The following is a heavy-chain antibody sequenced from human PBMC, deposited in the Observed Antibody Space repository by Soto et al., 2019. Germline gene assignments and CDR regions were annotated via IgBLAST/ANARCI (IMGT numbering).Heavy chain of an antibody. D-gene: IGHD5-18*01. V-gene: IGHV1-8*01. Sequence: KVSCKASGYTFPNNDVSWVRQATGQGLEWMGWMNPGSGDTGYAQKFQGRVTMTRDISIATAYMELTSLTSEDTAIYYCARMESFGSLNWFDPWGQGTLVTVSS. CDR1: GYTFPNND. CDR2: MNPGSGDT. CDR3: ARMESFGSLNWFDP. J-gene: IGHJ5*02.